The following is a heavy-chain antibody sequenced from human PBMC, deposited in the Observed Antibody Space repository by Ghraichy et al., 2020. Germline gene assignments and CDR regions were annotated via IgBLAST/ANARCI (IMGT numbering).Heavy chain of an antibody. D-gene: IGHD3-16*01. J-gene: IGHJ4*02. CDR2: INHSGST. V-gene: IGHV4-34*01. Sequence: SETLSLTCAVYGGSFSGYYWSWIRQPPGKGLEWIGEINHSGSTNYNPSLKSRVTISVDTSKNQFSLKLSSVTAADTAVYYCARGGGRIPGYWGQGTLVTVSS. CDR3: ARGGGRIPGY. CDR1: GGSFSGYY.